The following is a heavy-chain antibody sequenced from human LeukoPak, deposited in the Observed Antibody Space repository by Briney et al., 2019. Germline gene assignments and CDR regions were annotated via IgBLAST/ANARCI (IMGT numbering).Heavy chain of an antibody. J-gene: IGHJ4*02. CDR2: VYPGDSDT. Sequence: KRGESLKISCKGSGYTFTSYWIGWVRQMPGKGLEWMGIVYPGDSDTRYSPSFQGQVTISADKSINTAYLQWSSLKASDTAMYYCARTAEASSGYSYWGQGTLVTVSS. CDR1: GYTFTSYW. D-gene: IGHD3-22*01. CDR3: ARTAEASSGYSY. V-gene: IGHV5-51*01.